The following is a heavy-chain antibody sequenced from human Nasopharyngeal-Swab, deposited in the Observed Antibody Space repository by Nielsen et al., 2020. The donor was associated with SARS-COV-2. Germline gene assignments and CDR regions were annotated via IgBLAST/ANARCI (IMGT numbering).Heavy chain of an antibody. CDR2: INPSGGST. V-gene: IGHV1-46*01. J-gene: IGHJ3*02. D-gene: IGHD5-18*01. CDR3: AREDSGYSYGYSSGSAAFDI. Sequence: ASVQVSCKASGYTFTSYYMHWVRQPPGQGLEWMGIINPSGGSTSYAQKFQGRVTMTRDTSTSTVYMELSSLRSEDTAVYYCAREDSGYSYGYSSGSAAFDIWGQGTMVTVSS. CDR1: GYTFTSYY.